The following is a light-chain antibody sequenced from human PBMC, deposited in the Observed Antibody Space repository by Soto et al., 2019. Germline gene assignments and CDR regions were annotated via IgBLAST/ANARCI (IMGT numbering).Light chain of an antibody. Sequence: AIQMTQSPSSLSASVGDRVTITCRASQDIKNDLGWYQQKPGKAPKILIYGASSLQSEVPSRFSGSGSGTDFTLTISSLQTEDFAAYSCLQDYSYPFTFGQGTKLEIK. J-gene: IGKJ2*01. CDR1: QDIKND. V-gene: IGKV1-6*01. CDR2: GAS. CDR3: LQDYSYPFT.